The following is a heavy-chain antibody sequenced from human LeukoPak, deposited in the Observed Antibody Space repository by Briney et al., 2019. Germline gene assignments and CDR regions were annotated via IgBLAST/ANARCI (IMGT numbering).Heavy chain of an antibody. V-gene: IGHV3-74*01. CDR3: ARVVDTHFDY. CDR2: IKSDGSTT. J-gene: IGHJ4*02. D-gene: IGHD5-18*01. CDR1: GFTFSSYW. Sequence: TGGSLRLSCAASGFTFSSYWMYWVRQAPGKGLVWVSRIKSDGSTTTYADSVKGRFTISRDNAKNTLYLQMNSLRAEDTAVYYCARVVDTHFDYWGQGTLVTVSS.